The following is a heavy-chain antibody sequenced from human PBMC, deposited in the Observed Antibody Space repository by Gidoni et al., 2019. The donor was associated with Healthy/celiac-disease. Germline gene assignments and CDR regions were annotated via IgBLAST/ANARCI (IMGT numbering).Heavy chain of an antibody. J-gene: IGHJ1*01. CDR3: ARRDVGYCSGGSCYLYQH. Sequence: EVQLVQSGAEVKKPGESLKISCKGSGYSFTSYWIGWVRQMPGKGLEWMGIIYPGDSDTRYSPSFQGQVTISADKSISTAYLQWSSLKASDTAMYYCARRDVGYCSGGSCYLYQHWGQGTLVTVSS. D-gene: IGHD2-15*01. V-gene: IGHV5-51*01. CDR1: GYSFTSYW. CDR2: IYPGDSDT.